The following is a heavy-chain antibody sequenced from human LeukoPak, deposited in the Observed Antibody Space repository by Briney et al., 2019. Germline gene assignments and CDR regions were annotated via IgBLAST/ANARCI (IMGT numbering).Heavy chain of an antibody. CDR2: IKSKTDGGTT. J-gene: IGHJ5*02. CDR1: GFTFSNAW. Sequence: GGSLRLSCAASGFTFSNAWMSWVRQAPGKGLEWVGRIKSKTDGGTTDYAAPVKGRFTISRDDSKNTLYLQMNSLKTEDTAVYYCTTEQYDFWGRTSENWFDPWGQGTLVTVSS. CDR3: TTEQYDFWGRTSENWFDP. V-gene: IGHV3-15*01. D-gene: IGHD3-3*01.